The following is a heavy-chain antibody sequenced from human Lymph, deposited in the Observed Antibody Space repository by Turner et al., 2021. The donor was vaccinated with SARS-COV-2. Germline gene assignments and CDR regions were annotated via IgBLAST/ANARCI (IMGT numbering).Heavy chain of an antibody. D-gene: IGHD2-2*01. V-gene: IGHV1-69*01. J-gene: IGHJ6*02. CDR1: GGPFSSYV. Sequence: QVQLVQSGAEVKKPGSSVKVSCKATGGPFSSYVLSWVRQAPGQGLEWMGGIIPMFGTANYAQQFQGRVTITADESTSTAYMELSSLRSEDTAVYYCARVGSSVVPYYYYGMDVWGQGTTVTVSS. CDR2: IIPMFGTA. CDR3: ARVGSSVVPYYYYGMDV.